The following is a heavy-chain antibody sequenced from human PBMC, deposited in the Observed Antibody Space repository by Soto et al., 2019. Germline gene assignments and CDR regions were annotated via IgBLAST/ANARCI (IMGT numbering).Heavy chain of an antibody. CDR2: ITGSGSHT. CDR3: AKSIEVTNRCFDY. Sequence: GGSLRLSCAASGFTFSSYGMSWVRQAPGKGLECVSSITGSGSHTYYADSVKGRFTVSRDNSKNTLYLQMNSLRAEDTAIYYCAKSIEVTNRCFDYWGQGTLVTVSS. CDR1: GFTFSSYG. V-gene: IGHV3-23*01. J-gene: IGHJ4*02. D-gene: IGHD4-17*01.